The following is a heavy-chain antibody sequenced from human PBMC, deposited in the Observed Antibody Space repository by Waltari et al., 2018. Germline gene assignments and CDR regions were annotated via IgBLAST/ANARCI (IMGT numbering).Heavy chain of an antibody. J-gene: IGHJ4*02. CDR1: GGSLSSGSYY. CDR2: IYTSGST. CDR3: AREGYDTSFDY. V-gene: IGHV4-61*09. D-gene: IGHD5-12*01. Sequence: QVQLQESGPGLVKPSQTLSLTCTVSGGSLSSGSYYWSWIRQPAGKGLEWMGYIYTSGSTNYNPSLKSRVTISVDTSKNQFSLKLSSGTAADTAVYYCAREGYDTSFDYWGQGTLVTVSS.